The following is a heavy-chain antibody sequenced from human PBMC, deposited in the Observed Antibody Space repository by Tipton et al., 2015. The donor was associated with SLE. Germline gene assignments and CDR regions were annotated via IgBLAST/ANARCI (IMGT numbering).Heavy chain of an antibody. CDR2: ISSSSSTI. Sequence: SLRLSCAASGFTFSSYAMSWVRQAPGKGLEWVSYISSSSSTIYYADSVKGRFTISRDNAKNSLYLQMNSLRAEDTAVYYCARDRISLLEWGDYFDYWGQGTLVTVSS. CDR1: GFTFSSYA. J-gene: IGHJ4*02. D-gene: IGHD3-3*01. CDR3: ARDRISLLEWGDYFDY. V-gene: IGHV3-48*01.